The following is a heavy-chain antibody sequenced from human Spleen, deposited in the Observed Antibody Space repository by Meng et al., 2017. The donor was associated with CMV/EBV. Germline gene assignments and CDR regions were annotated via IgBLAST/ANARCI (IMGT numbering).Heavy chain of an antibody. D-gene: IGHD6-13*01. CDR3: ARDKWEWSSRNYLDY. J-gene: IGHJ4*02. V-gene: IGHV3-7*01. CDR1: GFTFSGYW. CDR2: IKQDRSET. Sequence: SGFTFSGYWMSWVRQAPGKGLEWVANIKQDRSETYYLDSVRGRFTISRDNTRNSLFLQMNSLTAEDTAVYYCARDKWEWSSRNYLDYWGQGTLVTVSS.